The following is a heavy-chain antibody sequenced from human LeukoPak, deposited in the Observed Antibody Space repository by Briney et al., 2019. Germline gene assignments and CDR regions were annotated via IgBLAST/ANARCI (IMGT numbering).Heavy chain of an antibody. CDR1: GGSISSYY. V-gene: IGHV4-59*01. Sequence: PSETLSLTCTVSGGSISSYYWSWIRQPPGKGLEWIGYIYYSGSTNYNPSLKSRVTISVDTSKNQFSLKLSSVTAADTAIYYCARGKNSSPNWFDPGGQGTLVTVSS. CDR3: ARGKNSSPNWFDP. CDR2: IYYSGST. J-gene: IGHJ5*02. D-gene: IGHD6-13*01.